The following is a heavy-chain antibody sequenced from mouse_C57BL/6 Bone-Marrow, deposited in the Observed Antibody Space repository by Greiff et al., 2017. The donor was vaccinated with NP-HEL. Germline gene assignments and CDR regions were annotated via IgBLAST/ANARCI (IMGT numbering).Heavy chain of an antibody. D-gene: IGHD1-1*01. V-gene: IGHV1-5*01. CDR3: TRSGVHYYGSRLYAMDY. CDR1: GYTFTSYW. Sequence: VQLQQSGTVLARPGASVKMSGKTSGYTFTSYWRHWVKQRPGQGREWIGAIYPGNSDTSYNQKFKGKAKLTAVTSASTAYMELSSLTNEDSAVYYCTRSGVHYYGSRLYAMDYWGQGTSVTVSS. J-gene: IGHJ4*01. CDR2: IYPGNSDT.